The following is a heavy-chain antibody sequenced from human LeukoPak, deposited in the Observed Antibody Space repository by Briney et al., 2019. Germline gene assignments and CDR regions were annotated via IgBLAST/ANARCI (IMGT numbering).Heavy chain of an antibody. V-gene: IGHV3-20*04. Sequence: PGGSLRLSCAASGFTFDDYGMSWVRQAPGKGLEWVSGINWNGGSTGYADSVKGRFTISRDNAKNSLYLQMNSLRAEDTALYYCARVKANYDSSGYYPWYFDYWGQGTLVTVSS. J-gene: IGHJ4*02. CDR2: INWNGGST. D-gene: IGHD3-22*01. CDR1: GFTFDDYG. CDR3: ARVKANYDSSGYYPWYFDY.